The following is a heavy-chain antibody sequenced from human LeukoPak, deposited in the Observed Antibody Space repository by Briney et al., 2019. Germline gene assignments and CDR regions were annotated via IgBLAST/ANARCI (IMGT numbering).Heavy chain of an antibody. CDR2: IYHSGST. CDR3: ARDRRNSAYYYDSGGYYVEY. CDR1: GYSISGGYY. V-gene: IGHV4-38-2*02. J-gene: IGHJ4*02. Sequence: TSETLSLTCAVSGYSISGGYYWAWIRQPPGKGLEWIGSIYHSGSTYYNPSLKSRVTISVDTSKNQFSLRLSSVTAADTAIYYCARDRRNSAYYYDSGGYYVEYWGQGTLVTVSS. D-gene: IGHD3-22*01.